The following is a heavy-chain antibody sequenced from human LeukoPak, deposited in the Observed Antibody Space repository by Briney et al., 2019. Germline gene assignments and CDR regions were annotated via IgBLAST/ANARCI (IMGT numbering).Heavy chain of an antibody. CDR1: GGSISSYY. V-gene: IGHV4-59*01. J-gene: IGHJ4*02. Sequence: SETLSLTCTVSGGSISSYYWSWIRQPPGKGLEWIGYIYYSGSTNYSPSLKSRVTISVDTSKNQFSLKLTSVTAADTAVYYCARVTEWNDFDYWGQGTLVTVSS. CDR2: IYYSGST. CDR3: ARVTEWNDFDY. D-gene: IGHD1-1*01.